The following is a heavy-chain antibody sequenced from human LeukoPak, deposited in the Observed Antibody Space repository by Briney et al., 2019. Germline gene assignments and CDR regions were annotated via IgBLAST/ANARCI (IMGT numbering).Heavy chain of an antibody. CDR1: GGSISSYY. CDR2: IYYSGST. J-gene: IGHJ4*02. V-gene: IGHV4-59*01. CDR3: ARGAPGYCSSTTCPLDY. Sequence: SETLSLTCTVSGGSISSYYWSWLRQPPGKGREWVGYIYYSGSTNYNPSLNRRVTISVDPSKNQFSLKLSSVTAADTAVYYCARGAPGYCSSTTCPLDYWGQGTLVTVSS. D-gene: IGHD2-2*01.